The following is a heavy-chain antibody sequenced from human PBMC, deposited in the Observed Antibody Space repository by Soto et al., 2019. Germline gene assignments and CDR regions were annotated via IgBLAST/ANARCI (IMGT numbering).Heavy chain of an antibody. CDR3: TRHPSDCGGDCYCY. J-gene: IGHJ4*02. V-gene: IGHV3-73*01. D-gene: IGHD2-21*02. CDR1: GFTFSGSA. CDR2: IRSKANSYAT. Sequence: GGSLRLSCAASGFTFSGSAMHWVRQASGKGLEWVGRIRSKANSYATAYAASVKGRFTISRDDSKNTAYLQMNSLKTEDTAVYYCTRHPSDCGGDCYCYWGQGTLVTVSS.